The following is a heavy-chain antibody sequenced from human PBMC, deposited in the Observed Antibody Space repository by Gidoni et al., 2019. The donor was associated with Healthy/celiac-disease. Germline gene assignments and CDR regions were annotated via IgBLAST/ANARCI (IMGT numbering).Heavy chain of an antibody. V-gene: IGHV1-8*01. Sequence: QVQLLQSGAEVKKPGASVKVSCKASGYTFTIYDINWVRQATGKGLEWMGWMNPNSGNTGYAQKFQGRVTMTRHTSITTTYMELSRLRSEDMAVYYCARGLGSSSGDNYWGQGTLVTVSS. CDR2: MNPNSGNT. CDR1: GYTFTIYD. D-gene: IGHD6-6*01. J-gene: IGHJ4*02. CDR3: ARGLGSSSGDNY.